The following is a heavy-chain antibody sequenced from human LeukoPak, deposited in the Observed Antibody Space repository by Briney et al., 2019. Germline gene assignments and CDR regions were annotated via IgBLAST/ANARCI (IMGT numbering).Heavy chain of an antibody. Sequence: PGGSLRLSCAASGFTFRSYAMSWVRQAPGKGLEWVSSIIANGGSTYYADSVKGRFTISRDNSKNTVYLQMNSLRAEDTAVYYCAKGAGGSYGLYYFDYWGQRIVVTVSS. V-gene: IGHV3-23*01. CDR2: IIANGGST. CDR1: GFTFRSYA. CDR3: AKGAGGSYGLYYFDY. J-gene: IGHJ4*02. D-gene: IGHD5-24*01.